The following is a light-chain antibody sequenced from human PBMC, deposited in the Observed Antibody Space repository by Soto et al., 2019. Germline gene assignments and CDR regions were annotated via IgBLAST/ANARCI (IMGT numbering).Light chain of an antibody. CDR1: QSVTTR. Sequence: IVLTQSPGTLSLSPGERVTLSCRASQSVTTRLAWYQHKPGQAPRLLMSGASSRASGIPARFSGSGSGTDFTLTISSLEPEDFAVYYCQQRSNWPPPITFGQGTRLEIK. J-gene: IGKJ5*01. V-gene: IGKV3-11*01. CDR2: GAS. CDR3: QQRSNWPPPIT.